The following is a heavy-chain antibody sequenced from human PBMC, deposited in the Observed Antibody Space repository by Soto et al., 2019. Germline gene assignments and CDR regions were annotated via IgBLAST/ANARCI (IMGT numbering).Heavy chain of an antibody. J-gene: IGHJ6*02. Sequence: PGGSLRLSCAASGFTFSSYGMHWVRQAPGKGLEWVAVISYDGSNKYYADSVKGRFTISRDNSKNALYLQMNSLRAEDTAVYYCAKDQAVSFEYQLLYHYYYCGMDVWGQGTTVTVSS. CDR3: AKDQAVSFEYQLLYHYYYCGMDV. CDR1: GFTFSSYG. D-gene: IGHD2-2*02. CDR2: ISYDGSNK. V-gene: IGHV3-30*18.